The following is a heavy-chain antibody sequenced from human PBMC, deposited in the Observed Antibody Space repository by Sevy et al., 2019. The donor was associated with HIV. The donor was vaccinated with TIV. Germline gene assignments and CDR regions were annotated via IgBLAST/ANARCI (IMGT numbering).Heavy chain of an antibody. D-gene: IGHD3-16*02. CDR2: IAYDGSNK. J-gene: IGHJ4*02. V-gene: IGHV3-30*18. CDR1: GFTFSSYG. CDR3: VKKQGIRNLIYL. Sequence: GGSLRLSCVASGFTFSSYGMHWVRQAPGKGLEWVAVIAYDGSNKYYGDSVKGRFTISRDNSKKTLNLQLNSLRVEDRAVYYCVKKQGIRNLIYLWGQGTLFTVSS.